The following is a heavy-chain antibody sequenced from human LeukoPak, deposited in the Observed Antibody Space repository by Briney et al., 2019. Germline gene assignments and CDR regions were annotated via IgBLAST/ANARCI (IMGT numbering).Heavy chain of an antibody. CDR3: AKGRQGWTAMDY. J-gene: IGHJ4*02. CDR1: GFIFSSYW. D-gene: IGHD5-18*01. V-gene: IGHV3-23*01. Sequence: GGSLRLSCAASGFIFSSYWMSWVRQAPGKGLEWVSAISGSGGSTYYADSVKGRFTISRDNSKNTLFLQMNSLRAEDTAVYYCAKGRQGWTAMDYWGQGTLVTVSS. CDR2: ISGSGGST.